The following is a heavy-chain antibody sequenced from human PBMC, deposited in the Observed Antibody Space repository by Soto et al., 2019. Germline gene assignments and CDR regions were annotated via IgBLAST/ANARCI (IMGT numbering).Heavy chain of an antibody. CDR3: ARVGRQDFWKGGMFDP. CDR1: GGSISSYY. V-gene: IGHV4-59*01. J-gene: IGHJ5*02. D-gene: IGHD3-3*01. CDR2: IYYSGST. Sequence: QVQLQESGPGLVKPSETLSLTCTVSGGSISSYYWSWIRQPPGKGLEWIGYIYYSGSTNYNPSLKSRVTISIDTAKNQFSLKLSSVTGADTAVDYCARVGRQDFWKGGMFDPWGQGTLVTVSS.